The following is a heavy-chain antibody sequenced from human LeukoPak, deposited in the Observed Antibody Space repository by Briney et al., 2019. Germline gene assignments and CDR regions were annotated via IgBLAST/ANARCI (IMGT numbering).Heavy chain of an antibody. V-gene: IGHV3-74*01. CDR2: INSDGSST. CDR3: ARDPSSGWYWFDP. CDR1: GFTFSSYW. Sequence: GGSLRLSRAASGFTFSSYWMHWVRQAPGKGLVWVSRINSDGSSTSYADSVKGRFTISRDNAKNTLYLQMNSLRAEDTAVYYCARDPSSGWYWFDPWGQGTLVTVSS. D-gene: IGHD6-19*01. J-gene: IGHJ5*02.